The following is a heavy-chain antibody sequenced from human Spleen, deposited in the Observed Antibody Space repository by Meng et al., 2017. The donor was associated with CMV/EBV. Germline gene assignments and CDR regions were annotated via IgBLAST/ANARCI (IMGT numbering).Heavy chain of an antibody. D-gene: IGHD6-19*01. CDR3: TTDEEAVAELDY. J-gene: IGHJ4*02. Sequence: GGSLRLSCAASGFTVSSNYMSWVRQAPGKGLEWVGRIKSETDGGTTDYAAPVKGRFTISRDDSKNTLYLQMNSLKTEDTAVYYCTTDEEAVAELDYWGQGTLVTVSS. CDR1: GFTVSSNY. V-gene: IGHV3-15*01. CDR2: IKSETDGGTT.